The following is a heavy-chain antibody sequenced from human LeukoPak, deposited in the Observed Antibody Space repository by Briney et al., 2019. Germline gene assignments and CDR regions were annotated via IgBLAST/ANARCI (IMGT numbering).Heavy chain of an antibody. V-gene: IGHV3-11*05. CDR2: ISSTSSYI. CDR1: GFTFSDYY. Sequence: GGSLRLSCAASGFTFSDYYMSWIRQAPGKGLEWVSFISSTSSYIKDADSVKGRFTISIDNAKKSLYLQMNSLRAEDTAVYYCARDSSGWSVDYWGQGTLVTVSS. J-gene: IGHJ4*02. CDR3: ARDSSGWSVDY. D-gene: IGHD6-19*01.